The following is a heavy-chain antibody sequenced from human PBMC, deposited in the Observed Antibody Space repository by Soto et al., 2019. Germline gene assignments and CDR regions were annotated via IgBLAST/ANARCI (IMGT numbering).Heavy chain of an antibody. V-gene: IGHV1-2*02. CDR1: GYTFTNYY. Sequence: ASVKVSCKASGYTFTNYYMHWVRQAPGQGFEWLGRVSPKSGGTNYAQKSQGRVTMTWDTSLKTAYMELSSLISEDTAVYYCARPPGYISDWHYFDLWGQGTLVTVSS. D-gene: IGHD2-21*02. CDR2: VSPKSGGT. J-gene: IGHJ4*02. CDR3: ARPPGYISDWHYFDL.